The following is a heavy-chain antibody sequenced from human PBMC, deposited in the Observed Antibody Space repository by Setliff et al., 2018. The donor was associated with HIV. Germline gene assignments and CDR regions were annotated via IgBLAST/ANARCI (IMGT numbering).Heavy chain of an antibody. D-gene: IGHD2-8*01. J-gene: IGHJ3*02. CDR1: GGSFSGYF. CDR3: ARGTDNGDACQI. Sequence: SETLSLTCSVYGGSFSGYFWSWVRQPPGKGLEWIGDINHSGSTNYNPSLKSRVTISEDMSKNQFSLELSSVTAADTAVYYCARGTDNGDACQIWGKGTLVTVSS. V-gene: IGHV4-34*01. CDR2: INHSGST.